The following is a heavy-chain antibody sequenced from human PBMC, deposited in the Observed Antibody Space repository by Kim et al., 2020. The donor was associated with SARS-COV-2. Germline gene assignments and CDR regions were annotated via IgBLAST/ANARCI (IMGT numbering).Heavy chain of an antibody. V-gene: IGHV3-53*01. Sequence: GGSLRLSCAASGFTVSSNYMSWVRQAPGKGLEWVSVIYSGGSTYYADSVKGRFTISRDNSKNTLYLQMNSLRAEDTAVYYCARTYYYGSGSPEGFDYWGQGTLVTVSS. CDR1: GFTVSSNY. D-gene: IGHD3-10*01. CDR3: ARTYYYGSGSPEGFDY. CDR2: IYSGGST. J-gene: IGHJ4*02.